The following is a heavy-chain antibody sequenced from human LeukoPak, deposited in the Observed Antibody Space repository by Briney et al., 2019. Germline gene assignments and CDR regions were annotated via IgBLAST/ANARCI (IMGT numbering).Heavy chain of an antibody. D-gene: IGHD3-22*01. CDR2: IYYSGST. Sequence: SSETLSLTCTVSGGSISSYYWSWIRQPPGKGLEWIGYIYYSGSTNYNPSPKSRVTISVDTSKNQFSLKLSSVTAADTAVYYCARVYYYDSSGYSHTFDYWGQGTLVTVSS. CDR1: GGSISSYY. CDR3: ARVYYYDSSGYSHTFDY. V-gene: IGHV4-59*01. J-gene: IGHJ4*02.